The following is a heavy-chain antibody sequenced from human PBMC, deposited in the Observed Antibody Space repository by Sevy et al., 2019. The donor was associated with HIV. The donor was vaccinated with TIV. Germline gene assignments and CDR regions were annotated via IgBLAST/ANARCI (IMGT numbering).Heavy chain of an antibody. D-gene: IGHD6-13*01. J-gene: IGHJ6*02. V-gene: IGHV1-2*06. CDR3: ARDEASSWYGYYYYYGMDV. CDR2: INPNSGGT. CDR1: GYTFTGYY. Sequence: ASVKVSCKASGYTFTGYYMHWVRQAPGQGLEWMGRINPNSGGTNYAQKFQGRVTMTRDTSISTAYMELSRLRSDDTAVYYCARDEASSWYGYYYYYGMDVSGQGTTVTVSS.